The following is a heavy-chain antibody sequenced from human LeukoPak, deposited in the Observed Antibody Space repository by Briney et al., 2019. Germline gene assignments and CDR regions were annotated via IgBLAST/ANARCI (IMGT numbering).Heavy chain of an antibody. D-gene: IGHD3-22*01. CDR3: ARGSGWLLDY. CDR1: GFTFSSYG. V-gene: IGHV3-23*01. CDR2: ISGSGGST. J-gene: IGHJ4*02. Sequence: GGSLRLSCAASGFTFSSYGMSWVRQAPGKGLEWVSAISGSGGSTYYADSVKGRFTISRDTSKNTLYLQMNSLRAEDTAVYYCARGSGWLLDYWGQGTLLTVSS.